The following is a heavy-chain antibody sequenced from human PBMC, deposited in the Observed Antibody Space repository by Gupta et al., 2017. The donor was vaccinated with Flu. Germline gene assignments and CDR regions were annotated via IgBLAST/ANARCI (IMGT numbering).Heavy chain of an antibody. D-gene: IGHD3-10*01. Sequence: GGGLAQPGGSLRLSCAASGFTFSSYEMNWVRQAPGKGLEWVSYISSSGSTIYYADSVKGRFTISRDNAKNSLYLQMNSLRAEDTAVYYCARERALSYSIPRSGLDYWGQGTLATVSS. CDR1: GFTFSSYE. J-gene: IGHJ4*02. V-gene: IGHV3-48*03. CDR2: ISSSGSTI. CDR3: ARERALSYSIPRSGLDY.